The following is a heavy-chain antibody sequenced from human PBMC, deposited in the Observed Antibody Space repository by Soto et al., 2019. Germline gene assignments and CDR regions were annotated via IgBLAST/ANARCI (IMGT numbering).Heavy chain of an antibody. V-gene: IGHV3-23*01. CDR2: IYGGGNGP. Sequence: EVQVLESGGGLVQPGGSLRLSCAATGFTFSDFAMSWVRQAPGKGLEWVSRIYGGGNGPHYADSVKGRVTISRDNSKNTLYLQMNSLRAEDTAVYYCANMEGMDPWACSFDCCGQGTLVTVSS. J-gene: IGHJ4*02. D-gene: IGHD2-2*03. CDR1: GFTFSDFA. CDR3: ANMEGMDPWACSFDC.